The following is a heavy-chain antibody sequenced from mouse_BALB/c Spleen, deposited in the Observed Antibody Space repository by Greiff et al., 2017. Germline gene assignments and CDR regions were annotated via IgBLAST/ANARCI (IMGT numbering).Heavy chain of an antibody. Sequence: VQLKESGPELEKPGASVKISCKASGYSFTGYNMNWVKQSNGKSLEWIGNIDPYYGGSSYNQKFKGKATLTVDKSSSTAYMQLKSLTSEDSAVYYCARGLGHYYAMDYWGQGTSVTVSS. CDR3: ARGLGHYYAMDY. D-gene: IGHD4-1*01. J-gene: IGHJ4*01. CDR2: IDPYYGGS. V-gene: IGHV1-39*01. CDR1: GYSFTGYN.